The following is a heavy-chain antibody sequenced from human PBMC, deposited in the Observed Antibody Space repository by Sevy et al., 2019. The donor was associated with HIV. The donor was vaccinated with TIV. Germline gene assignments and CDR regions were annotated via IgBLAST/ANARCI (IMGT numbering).Heavy chain of an antibody. J-gene: IGHJ4*02. Sequence: ASVKVSCKASGGTFSSYAISWVRQAPGQGLEWMGGITPIFGTANYAQKFQGRVTITADESTSTAYMELSSLRSEDTAVYYCARAYFLYSTNMYYFDYWGQGTLVTVSS. D-gene: IGHD6-13*01. CDR1: GGTFSSYA. CDR2: ITPIFGTA. V-gene: IGHV1-69*13. CDR3: ARAYFLYSTNMYYFDY.